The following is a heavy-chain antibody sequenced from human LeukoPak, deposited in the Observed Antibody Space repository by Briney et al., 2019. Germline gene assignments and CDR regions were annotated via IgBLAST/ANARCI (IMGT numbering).Heavy chain of an antibody. D-gene: IGHD6-6*01. CDR2: INHSGST. J-gene: IGHJ5*02. CDR1: GGSFSGYY. V-gene: IGHV4-34*01. CDR3: ASTRQYSNNNWYHKFDP. Sequence: AETLSLTCAVYGGSFSGYYWSWVRQPPGKGLEWIGEINHSGSTNYNPSLKSRVTISVDTSKNQFSLKLTSVTAADTALSYCASTRQYSNNNWYHKFDPWGQGTLVTVSS.